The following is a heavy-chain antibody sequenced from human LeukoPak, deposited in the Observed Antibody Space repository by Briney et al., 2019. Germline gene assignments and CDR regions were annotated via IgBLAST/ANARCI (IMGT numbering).Heavy chain of an antibody. CDR1: GGTFSSYA. CDR3: AMITIFGVVIRYLGDY. D-gene: IGHD3-3*01. V-gene: IGHV1-69*13. J-gene: IGHJ4*02. CDR2: IIPIFGTA. Sequence: ASVKVSCKASGGTFSSYAISWVRQAPGQGLEWMGGIIPIFGTANYAQKFQGRVTITADESTSTAYMELSSLRSEDTAVYYRAMITIFGVVIRYLGDYWGQGTLVTVSS.